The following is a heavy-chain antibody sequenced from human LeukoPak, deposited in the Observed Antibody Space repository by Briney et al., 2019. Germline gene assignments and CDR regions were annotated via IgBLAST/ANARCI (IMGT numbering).Heavy chain of an antibody. CDR2: IYTSGST. V-gene: IGHV4-4*07. D-gene: IGHD2-15*01. J-gene: IGHJ5*02. CDR1: GGSIGSYY. Sequence: SETLSLTCTVSGGSIGSYYWSWIRQPAGKGLEWIGRIYTSGSTNYNPSLKSRVTMSVDTSKNQFSLKLSSVTAADTAVYYCARGRYCSGGSCYGFDPWGQGTLVTVSS. CDR3: ARGRYCSGGSCYGFDP.